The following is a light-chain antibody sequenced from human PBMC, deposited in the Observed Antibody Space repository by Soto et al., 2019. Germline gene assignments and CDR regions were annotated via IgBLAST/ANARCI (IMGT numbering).Light chain of an antibody. V-gene: IGKV3-11*01. CDR3: QQHTNWPLT. CDR1: QIVSTY. J-gene: IGKJ4*01. Sequence: EIVLTQSPGTLSLSPGERATLSCRASQIVSTYLAWYQQKPGQTPRLLIYDASTRATGIPARFSGSGSGTDFTLNISSLEPEDFAVYYCQQHTNWPLTFGGGTKVDIK. CDR2: DAS.